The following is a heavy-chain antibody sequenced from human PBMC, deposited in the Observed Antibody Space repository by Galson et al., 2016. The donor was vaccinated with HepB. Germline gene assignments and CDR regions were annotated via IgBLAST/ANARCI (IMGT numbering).Heavy chain of an antibody. J-gene: IGHJ1*01. Sequence: SLRLSCAASGFTFRSFSMDWLRHTPGKGLQWVSTITSSSIYLYYADSVRGRFTISRDNANNSLYLQMTGLRVDDTAVYYCGKQGQVWGRGTVVTVSS. V-gene: IGHV3-21*01. CDR2: ITSSSIYL. CDR3: GKQGQV. CDR1: GFTFRSFS.